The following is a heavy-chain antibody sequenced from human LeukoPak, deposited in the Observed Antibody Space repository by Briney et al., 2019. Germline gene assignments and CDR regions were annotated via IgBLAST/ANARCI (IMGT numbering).Heavy chain of an antibody. CDR1: GFTFSSYE. CDR3: ARDVGLVLWFGESHYFDY. CDR2: ISSSGSTI. Sequence: GGSLRLSCAASGFTFSSYEMNWVRQAPGKGLEWVSYISSSGSTIYYADFVKGRFTISRDNAKSSLYLQMNSLRAEDTAVYYCARDVGLVLWFGESHYFDYWGQGTLVTVSS. D-gene: IGHD3-10*01. V-gene: IGHV3-48*03. J-gene: IGHJ4*02.